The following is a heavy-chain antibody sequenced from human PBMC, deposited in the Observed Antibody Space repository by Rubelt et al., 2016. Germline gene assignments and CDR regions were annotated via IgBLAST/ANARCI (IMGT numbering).Heavy chain of an antibody. V-gene: IGHV1-18*01. CDR3: AGVGYSSGWGDLDY. Sequence: QVQLVQSGAEVKKPGASVKVSCKASGYTFTSYGISWVRQAPGQGLEWMGWISAYNGNTKYGQKLQGRVTMTTDTSTSTAYMELRSLRADDTAVYYCAGVGYSSGWGDLDYWGQGTLVTVSS. J-gene: IGHJ4*02. CDR2: ISAYNGNT. CDR1: GYTFTSYG. D-gene: IGHD6-19*01.